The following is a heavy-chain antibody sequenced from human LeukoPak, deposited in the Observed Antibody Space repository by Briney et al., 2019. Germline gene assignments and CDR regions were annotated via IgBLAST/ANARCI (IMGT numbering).Heavy chain of an antibody. CDR1: GFTFSTYG. Sequence: PGGSLRLSCAASGFTFSTYGMSWVRQAPGKGLEWVSGISSSSSYIYYADSVKGRFTISRDNAKNSLYLQMNSLRAEDTAVYYCAREPYYYMDVWGKGTTVTVSS. CDR2: ISSSSSYI. CDR3: AREPYYYMDV. J-gene: IGHJ6*03. V-gene: IGHV3-21*01.